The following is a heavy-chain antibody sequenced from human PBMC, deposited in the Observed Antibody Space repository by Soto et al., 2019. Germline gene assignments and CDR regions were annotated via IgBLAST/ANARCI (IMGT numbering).Heavy chain of an antibody. V-gene: IGHV3-23*01. CDR2: ITGSSDYT. CDR3: VRATYFSDSSGYTRCFEY. Sequence: GWSLRLSCEASGFIFSSYAMNWVRQAPGKGLQWVSSITGSSDYTSYIASVKGRFTISRDNSKNTLYLQMNSLRAEDTAVYYCVRATYFSDSSGYTRCFEYWGKGTLVTVSS. J-gene: IGHJ4*02. D-gene: IGHD3-22*01. CDR1: GFIFSSYA.